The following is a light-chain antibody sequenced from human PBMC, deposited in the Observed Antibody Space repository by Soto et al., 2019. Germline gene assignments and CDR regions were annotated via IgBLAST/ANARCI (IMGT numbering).Light chain of an antibody. V-gene: IGKV3-20*01. CDR3: QQYYSTLTWT. J-gene: IGKJ1*01. CDR1: QSIRSSS. Sequence: EIVLTQSPGTLSLSPGERATLSFRSIQSIRSSSLAWYQQKPGQAPRLLIYGGSSRATGIPDRFSGSGSGTDFTLTISSLQAEDVAVYYCQQYYSTLTWTFGQGTKVDIK. CDR2: GGS.